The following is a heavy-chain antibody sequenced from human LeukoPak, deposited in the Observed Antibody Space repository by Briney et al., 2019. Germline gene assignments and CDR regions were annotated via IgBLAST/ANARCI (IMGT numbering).Heavy chain of an antibody. V-gene: IGHV4-39*07. J-gene: IGHJ4*02. D-gene: IGHD4-17*01. CDR2: IYYSGNT. CDR1: GGSIRSPTYY. Sequence: SETLSLTCTVSGGSIRSPTYYWGWIRQPPGKGLEWIGSIYYSGNTYYNPSLMSRVTISVDTSKNQFSLKLSSVTAADTAVYYCARGRGDYRFDYWGQGTLVTVSS. CDR3: ARGRGDYRFDY.